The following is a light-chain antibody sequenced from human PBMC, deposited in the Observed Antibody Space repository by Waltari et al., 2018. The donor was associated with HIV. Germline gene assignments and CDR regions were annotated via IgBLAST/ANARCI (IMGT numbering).Light chain of an antibody. CDR2: EVT. J-gene: IGLJ3*02. Sequence: QSAMTQPPSAPGSRGHSVTISCTGSSSDIGAYDFVSWFQQHPPSPPKLLLYEVTRRPSTVSDRFSGSRSGNTGFLTVAGLQPDDEAAYGWSSYGDSLRVLFGGGTNVTVL. CDR1: SSDIGAYDF. CDR3: SSYGDSLRVL. V-gene: IGLV2-8*01.